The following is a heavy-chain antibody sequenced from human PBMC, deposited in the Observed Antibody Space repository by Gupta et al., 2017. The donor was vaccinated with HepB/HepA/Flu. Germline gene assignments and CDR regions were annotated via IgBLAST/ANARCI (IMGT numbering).Heavy chain of an antibody. CDR1: GFTFSSYS. D-gene: IGHD2-2*01. J-gene: IGHJ6*02. Sequence: EVQLVESGGGLVKPGGSLRLSCAASGFTFSSYSMNWVRQAPGKGLEWVSSISSSSSYIYYADSVKGRFTISRDNAKNSLYLQMNSLRAEDTAVYYCARDSSSTSPPDHYYYYYGMDVWGQGTTVTVSS. CDR3: ARDSSSTSPPDHYYYYYGMDV. CDR2: ISSSSSYI. V-gene: IGHV3-21*01.